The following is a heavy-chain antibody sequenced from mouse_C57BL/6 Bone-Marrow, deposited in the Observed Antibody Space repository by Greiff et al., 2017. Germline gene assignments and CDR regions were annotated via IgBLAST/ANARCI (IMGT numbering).Heavy chain of an antibody. D-gene: IGHD4-1*01. V-gene: IGHV5-15*01. Sequence: EVKLMESGGGLVQPGGSLKLSCAASGFTFSDYGMAWVRQAPRKGPEWVAFISNLAYSIYYADTVTGRFTISRENAKNTLYLEMSSLRSEDTAMYYCARHELKGAMDYWGQGTSVTVSS. CDR1: GFTFSDYG. J-gene: IGHJ4*01. CDR3: ARHELKGAMDY. CDR2: ISNLAYSI.